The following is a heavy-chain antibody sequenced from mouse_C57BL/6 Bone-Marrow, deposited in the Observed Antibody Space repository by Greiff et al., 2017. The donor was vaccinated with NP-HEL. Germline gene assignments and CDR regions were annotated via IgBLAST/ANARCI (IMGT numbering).Heavy chain of an antibody. V-gene: IGHV1-64*01. CDR3: ARELYAMDY. CDR1: GYTFTSYW. CDR2: IHPNSGST. J-gene: IGHJ4*01. Sequence: QVQLKEPGAELVKPGASVKLSCKASGYTFTSYWMHWVKQRPGQGLEWIGMIHPNSGSTNYNEKFKSKATLTVDKSSSTAYMQLSSLTSEDSAVYYCARELYAMDYWGQGTSVTVSS.